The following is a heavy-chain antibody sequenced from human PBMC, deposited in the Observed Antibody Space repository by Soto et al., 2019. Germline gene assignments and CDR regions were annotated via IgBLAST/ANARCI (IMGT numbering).Heavy chain of an antibody. CDR1: GGSISSSSYY. J-gene: IGHJ4*02. D-gene: IGHD3-3*01. V-gene: IGHV4-39*01. CDR2: IYYSGST. CDR3: ARRMFGDFWSGDWDY. Sequence: QLQLQESGPGLVKPSETLSLTCTVSGGSISSSSYYWGWIRQPPGKGLEWIGSIYYSGSTYYNPSLKRRVTISVATSKNQFSLKLSSVTAADTAVYYCARRMFGDFWSGDWDYWGQGTLVTVSS.